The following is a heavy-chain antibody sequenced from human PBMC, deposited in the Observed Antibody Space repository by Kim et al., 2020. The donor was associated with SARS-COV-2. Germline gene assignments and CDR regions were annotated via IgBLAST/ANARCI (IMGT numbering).Heavy chain of an antibody. D-gene: IGHD3-10*01. CDR1: GFTFSSYW. V-gene: IGHV3-7*01. CDR2: IKQDGSEK. CDR3: ARDGRYYGSGSYHVY. Sequence: GGSLRLSCAASGFTFSSYWMSWVRQAPGKGLEWVANIKQDGSEKYYVDSVKGRFTISRDNAKNSLYLQMNSLRAEDTAVYYCARDGRYYGSGSYHVYWGQGTLVTVSS. J-gene: IGHJ4*02.